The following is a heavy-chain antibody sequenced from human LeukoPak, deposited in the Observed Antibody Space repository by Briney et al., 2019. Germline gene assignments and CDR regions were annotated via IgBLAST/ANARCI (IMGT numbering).Heavy chain of an antibody. Sequence: VASVKVSCKASGYTFTGYYIFWARQAPGQGLEWMGWINPKSGATNNAQRFQGRVTMTRDTSINTAYMELSRLTSDDTAVYYCATDVRDWGQGTLVTVSS. CDR1: GYTFTGYY. CDR2: INPKSGAT. CDR3: ATDVRD. J-gene: IGHJ4*02. V-gene: IGHV1-2*02.